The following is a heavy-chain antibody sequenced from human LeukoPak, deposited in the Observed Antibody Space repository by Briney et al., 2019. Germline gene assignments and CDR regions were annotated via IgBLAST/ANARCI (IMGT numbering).Heavy chain of an antibody. V-gene: IGHV3-23*01. CDR2: ISGSGGST. CDR3: AKDRIAARSTHLDY. Sequence: GGSLRLSCAASGFTFSTYAVSWVRQAPGKGLEWVSAISGSGGSTYYADSVKGRFTISRDNSKNTLYLQMNSLRAEDTAVYYCAKDRIAARSTHLDYWGQGTLVTVSS. CDR1: GFTFSTYA. D-gene: IGHD6-6*01. J-gene: IGHJ4*02.